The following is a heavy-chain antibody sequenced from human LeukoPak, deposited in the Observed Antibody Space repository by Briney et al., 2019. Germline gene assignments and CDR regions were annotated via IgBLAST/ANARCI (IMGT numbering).Heavy chain of an antibody. V-gene: IGHV4-59*12. CDR2: IYYSGST. D-gene: IGHD4-17*01. CDR3: ARATTQWFDP. CDR1: GGSISSYY. Sequence: SETLSLTCTVSGGSISSYYCSWIRQPPGKGLEWIGYIYYSGSTNYNPSLKSRVTISVDTSKNQFSLKLSSVTAADTAVYYCARATTQWFDPWGQGTLVTVSS. J-gene: IGHJ5*02.